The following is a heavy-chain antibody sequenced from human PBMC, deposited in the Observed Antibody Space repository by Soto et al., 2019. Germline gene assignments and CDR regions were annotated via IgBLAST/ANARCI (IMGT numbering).Heavy chain of an antibody. Sequence: QVQLVQSGAEVKKPGASVKVSCNAPGYTFTSYGISWVRQAPGQGLEWMGWISASNGNTNYAQKRQGRVTITTDTATSTSYMEVRSLRSDDTAVYYCARGPYLIMITSIGEVDYWGQGTLVTVSS. V-gene: IGHV1-18*04. J-gene: IGHJ4*02. CDR2: ISASNGNT. D-gene: IGHD3-16*01. CDR3: ARGPYLIMITSIGEVDY. CDR1: GYTFTSYG.